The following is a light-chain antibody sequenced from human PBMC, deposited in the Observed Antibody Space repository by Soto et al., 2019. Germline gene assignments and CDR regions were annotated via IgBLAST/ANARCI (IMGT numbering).Light chain of an antibody. CDR1: QSVSSSY. CDR3: QQYGNSPPNT. Sequence: EIVLTQSPGTLSLSPGERATLSCRASQSVSSSYLAWYQQKPGQAPRLLIYGASSRSTGIPDRFSGSGSGPAFTLTISRLEPEDFAVYFCQQYGNSPPNTFGQGTKVEIK. J-gene: IGKJ2*01. V-gene: IGKV3-20*01. CDR2: GAS.